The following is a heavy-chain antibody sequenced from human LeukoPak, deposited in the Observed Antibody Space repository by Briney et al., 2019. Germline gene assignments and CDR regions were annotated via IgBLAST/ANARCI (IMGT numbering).Heavy chain of an antibody. J-gene: IGHJ4*02. Sequence: ASVKVSCKASGGTFSSYAISWVRQAPGQGHEWMGGIIPIFGTANYAQKFQGRVTITADESTSTAYMELSSLRSEDTAVYYCARSLGFSPPFDYWGQGTLVTVSS. D-gene: IGHD3-3*01. CDR3: ARSLGFSPPFDY. CDR1: GGTFSSYA. CDR2: IIPIFGTA. V-gene: IGHV1-69*13.